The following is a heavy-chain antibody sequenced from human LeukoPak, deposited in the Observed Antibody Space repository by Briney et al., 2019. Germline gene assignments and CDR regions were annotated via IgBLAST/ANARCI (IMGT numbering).Heavy chain of an antibody. V-gene: IGHV5-51*01. J-gene: IGHJ4*02. CDR1: GYHFTTYG. D-gene: IGHD5-24*01. CDR3: AIREDGYKSDG. Sequence: GGSLKFSCQGSGYHFTTYGIGWVRQLPGKGLEGTAIIYQGDSDTRYSTSFYGEATTSANKTISSTYLQWSSLKVSDTTMYDGAIREDGYKSDGWGQGTLVTVYS. CDR2: IYQGDSDT.